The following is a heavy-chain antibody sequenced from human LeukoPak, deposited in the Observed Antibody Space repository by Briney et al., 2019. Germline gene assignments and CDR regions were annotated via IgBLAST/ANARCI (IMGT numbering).Heavy chain of an antibody. CDR1: GGSISSYY. J-gene: IGHJ5*02. CDR3: ARAYCSSTSCYQGSRWFDP. Sequence: SETLSLTCTVSGGSISSYYWSWIRQPAGKGLEWIGRIYSSGSTNYNPSLKSRVTMSVDTSNNQFSLKLSSVTAADTAVYYCARAYCSSTSCYQGSRWFDPWGQGTLVTVSS. CDR2: IYSSGST. D-gene: IGHD2-2*01. V-gene: IGHV4-4*07.